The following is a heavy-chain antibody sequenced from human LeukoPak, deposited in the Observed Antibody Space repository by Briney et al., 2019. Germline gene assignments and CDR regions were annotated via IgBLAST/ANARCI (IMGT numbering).Heavy chain of an antibody. CDR3: VSQYCSGGSCFSQ. D-gene: IGHD2-15*01. J-gene: IGHJ4*02. Sequence: GGSLRLSCAASGFSFNGHGMNWVRQAPGKGLEWVSYISSSSSNIYSADFVKGRFSISRDNAKNSMYLQMNSLRDEDTAVYYCVSQYCSGGSCFSQWGQGTLVTVSS. CDR2: ISSSSSNI. V-gene: IGHV3-48*02. CDR1: GFSFNGHG.